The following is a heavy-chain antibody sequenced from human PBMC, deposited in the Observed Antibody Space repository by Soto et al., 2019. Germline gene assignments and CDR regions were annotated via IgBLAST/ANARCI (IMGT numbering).Heavy chain of an antibody. J-gene: IGHJ5*02. CDR1: GGSISSSSYS. V-gene: IGHV4-39*01. CDR3: ARPVSRHYYGSGTQGGFDP. CDR2: IYYSGST. D-gene: IGHD3-10*01. Sequence: ASETLSLTCIVSGGSISSSSYSWAWIRQPPGKGLEWIGTIYYSGSTYYNPSLKSRVTISVDTSKNQFSLKLSSVTAADTAVYYCARPVSRHYYGSGTQGGFDPWGQGTLVTVSS.